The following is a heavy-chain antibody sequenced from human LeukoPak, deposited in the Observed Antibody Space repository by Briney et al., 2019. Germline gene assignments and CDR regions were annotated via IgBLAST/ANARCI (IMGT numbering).Heavy chain of an antibody. CDR3: ARAAKARRYCSGGSCYRGAFDI. J-gene: IGHJ3*02. Sequence: SETLSLTCAVYGGSFSGYYWSWIRQPPGKGLEWIGEINHSGSTNYNPSLKSRVTISVDTSKNQFSLKLSSVTAADTAVYYCARAAKARRYCSGGSCYRGAFDIWGQGTMVTVSS. CDR1: GGSFSGYY. V-gene: IGHV4-34*01. CDR2: INHSGST. D-gene: IGHD2-15*01.